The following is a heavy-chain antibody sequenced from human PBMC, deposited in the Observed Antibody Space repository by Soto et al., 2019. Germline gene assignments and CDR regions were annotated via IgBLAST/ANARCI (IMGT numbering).Heavy chain of an antibody. J-gene: IGHJ6*03. CDR2: IKSKTDGGTT. V-gene: IGHV3-15*01. D-gene: IGHD2-2*01. CDR3: TTDIYCSSHSCYRYYYYMDV. Sequence: EVQLVESGGGLVKPGGSLRLSCAASGFTFSNAWMSWVRQAPGKGLEWVGRIKSKTDGGTTDYAAPVKGRFTISRDDSKNTLYLQMNSLKTADTDVYYCTTDIYCSSHSCYRYYYYMDVWGKGNTVTVSS. CDR1: GFTFSNAW.